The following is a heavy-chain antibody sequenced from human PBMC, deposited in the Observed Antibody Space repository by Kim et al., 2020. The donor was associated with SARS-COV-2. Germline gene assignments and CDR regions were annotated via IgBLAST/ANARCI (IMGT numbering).Heavy chain of an antibody. CDR1: GGSVSSGSYY. Sequence: SETLSLTCTVSGGSVSSGSYYWSWIRQPPGKGLEWIGYIYYSGSTNYNPSLKSRVTISVDTSKNQFSLKLSSVTAADTAVYYCARWPRAGYYDSSGYY. D-gene: IGHD3-22*01. J-gene: IGHJ6*01. CDR2: IYYSGST. V-gene: IGHV4-61*01. CDR3: ARWPRAGYYDSSGYY.